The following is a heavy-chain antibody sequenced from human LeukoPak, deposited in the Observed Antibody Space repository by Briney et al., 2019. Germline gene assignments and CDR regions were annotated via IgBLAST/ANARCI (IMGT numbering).Heavy chain of an antibody. CDR1: GYTFTSYG. J-gene: IGHJ4*02. CDR2: ISAYNGNT. Sequence: ASVKVSCKASGYTFTSYGIRWVRQVPGQGLEWMGWISAYNGNTNYAQKLQGRVTMTTDTSTSTAYMELRSLRSDDTAVYYCASSIAARQGFDYWGQGTLVTVSS. CDR3: ASSIAARQGFDY. D-gene: IGHD6-6*01. V-gene: IGHV1-18*01.